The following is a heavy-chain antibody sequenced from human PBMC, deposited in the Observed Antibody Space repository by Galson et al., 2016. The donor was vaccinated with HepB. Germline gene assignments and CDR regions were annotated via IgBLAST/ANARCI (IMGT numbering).Heavy chain of an antibody. Sequence: SLRLSCAASGFTFSDYYMSWIRQAPGKGLVWVSRIDTDGSGTSYADSVRGRFTISRDNANNTLYLHMNTLRAEDTAVYYCARDDYSTSWFPDFWGRGTPVTVSS. D-gene: IGHD6-13*01. V-gene: IGHV3-74*01. CDR1: GFTFSDYY. CDR2: IDTDGSGT. CDR3: ARDDYSTSWFPDF. J-gene: IGHJ4*02.